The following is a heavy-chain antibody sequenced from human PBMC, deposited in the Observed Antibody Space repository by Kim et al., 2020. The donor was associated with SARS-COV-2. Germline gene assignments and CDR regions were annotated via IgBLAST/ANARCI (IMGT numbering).Heavy chain of an antibody. CDR1: GFTFSNSW. CDR3: TTDGSLPDY. Sequence: GGSLRLSCAASGFTFSNSWMHWVRQAPGMGLVWVSRIHTDGSATYADSVKGRFTISRDNAKNTLYLQMHSLRREDTAVYYCTTDGSLPDYWGRGTLVTVSS. CDR2: IHTDGSA. J-gene: IGHJ4*02. V-gene: IGHV3-74*01.